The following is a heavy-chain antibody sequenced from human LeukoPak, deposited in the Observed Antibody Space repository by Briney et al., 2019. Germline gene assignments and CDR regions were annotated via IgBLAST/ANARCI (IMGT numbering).Heavy chain of an antibody. Sequence: PGGSLRLSCAATGFTFSNYNINWVRQAPGKGLDWVSCISTSGTIYYADSVKGRFTISRDNAKNSLYLQMNSLRVEDTAVYYCAREAYCGGDCYINYFDYWGRGTLVTVSS. CDR1: GFTFSNYN. J-gene: IGHJ4*02. V-gene: IGHV3-69-1*02. CDR3: AREAYCGGDCYINYFDY. D-gene: IGHD2-21*01. CDR2: ISTSGTI.